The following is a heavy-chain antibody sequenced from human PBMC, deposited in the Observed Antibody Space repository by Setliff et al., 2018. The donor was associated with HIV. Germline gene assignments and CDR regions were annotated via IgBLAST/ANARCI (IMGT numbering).Heavy chain of an antibody. CDR1: GGSISSNNYY. D-gene: IGHD2-2*01. J-gene: IGHJ4*02. CDR3: ARQGLVLVPASIDWRLPPSPIDY. CDR2: IYYSGST. Sequence: SETLSLTCTVSGGSISSNNYYWGWIRQPPGKGLEWIASIYYSGSTYYNPSLKSRITISVDTSKNQFSLRLSSVTAADTAAYYCARQGLVLVPASIDWRLPPSPIDYWGQGALVTVSS. V-gene: IGHV4-39*01.